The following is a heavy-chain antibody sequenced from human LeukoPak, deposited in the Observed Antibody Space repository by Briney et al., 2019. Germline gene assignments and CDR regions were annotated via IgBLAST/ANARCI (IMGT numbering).Heavy chain of an antibody. J-gene: IGHJ4*02. Sequence: SVKVSCKASGYTFTGYYIHWVRQAPGQGLEWMGGIIPIFGTANYAQKFQGRVTITADESTSTAYMELSSLRSEDTAVYYCARMIAVAGPSPFDYWGQGTLVTVSS. CDR2: IIPIFGTA. V-gene: IGHV1-69*13. CDR3: ARMIAVAGPSPFDY. CDR1: GYTFTGYY. D-gene: IGHD6-19*01.